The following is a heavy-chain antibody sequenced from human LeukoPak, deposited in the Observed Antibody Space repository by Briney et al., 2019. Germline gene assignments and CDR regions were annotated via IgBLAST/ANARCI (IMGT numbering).Heavy chain of an antibody. CDR3: ARANGARVLYGMDV. J-gene: IGHJ6*02. CDR1: GYTFTGYY. D-gene: IGHD4-17*01. CDR2: INPNSGGT. V-gene: IGHV1-2*02. Sequence: GASVKVSCKASGYTFTGYYMHWVRQAPGQGLEWMGWINPNSGGTNYAQKLQGRVTMTRDTSNSTAYMELRSLRSDDTAVYYCARANGARVLYGMDVWGQGTTVTVSS.